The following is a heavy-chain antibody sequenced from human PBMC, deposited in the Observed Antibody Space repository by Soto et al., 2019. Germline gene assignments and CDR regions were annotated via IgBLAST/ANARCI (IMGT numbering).Heavy chain of an antibody. CDR3: ARVRSPAYCSGGSCYSGVYYYYGMDV. Sequence: SVKVSCKASGGTFSSYAISWVRQAPGQGLEWMGGIIPIFGTANYAQKFQGRVTITADESTSTAYMELSSLRSEDTAVYYCARVRSPAYCSGGSCYSGVYYYYGMDVWGQGTTVTVSS. J-gene: IGHJ6*02. CDR1: GGTFSSYA. CDR2: IIPIFGTA. D-gene: IGHD2-15*01. V-gene: IGHV1-69*13.